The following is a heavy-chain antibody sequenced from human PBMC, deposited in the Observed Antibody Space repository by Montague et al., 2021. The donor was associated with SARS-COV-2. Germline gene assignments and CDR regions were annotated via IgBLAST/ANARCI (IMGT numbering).Heavy chain of an antibody. V-gene: IGHV4-59*01. J-gene: IGHJ5*02. D-gene: IGHD2-15*01. CDR2: IYNSGTT. Sequence: TLSLTCTVSGDSISRYYWNWIRQPPGKGLEGIGYIYNSGTTNYNPSVQSRVTISVDTSKNQFSLKLNSVTAADTAVYYCARGGGYCSGGSCYYWFDPWGQGTLVTVSS. CDR1: GDSISRYY. CDR3: ARGGGYCSGGSCYYWFDP.